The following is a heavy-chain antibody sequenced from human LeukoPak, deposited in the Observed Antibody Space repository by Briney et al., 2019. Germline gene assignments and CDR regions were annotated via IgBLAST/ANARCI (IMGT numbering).Heavy chain of an antibody. D-gene: IGHD6-19*01. V-gene: IGHV3-64*04. J-gene: IGHJ4*02. Sequence: GGSLRLSCSASGFTFSDYALQWVRQAPGKGLEYVSGISSNGGSTYYADSVKGRFTISRDNSKNTLYLQMNSLRAEDTAVYYCARDSSGPLYWGQGTLVTVSS. CDR1: GFTFSDYA. CDR2: ISSNGGST. CDR3: ARDSSGPLY.